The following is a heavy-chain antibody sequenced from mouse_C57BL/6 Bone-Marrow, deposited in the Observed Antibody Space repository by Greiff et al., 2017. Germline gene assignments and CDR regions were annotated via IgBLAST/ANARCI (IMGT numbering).Heavy chain of an antibody. CDR3: AKEGITTVVGDDAMDY. CDR2: IWGDGST. D-gene: IGHD1-1*01. J-gene: IGHJ4*01. CDR1: GFSLTSYG. V-gene: IGHV2-3*01. Sequence: VHLVESGPGLVAPSQSLSITCTVSGFSLTSYGVSWVRQPPGKGLEWLGVIWGDGSTNYHSALISRLSISKDNSKSQVFLKLNSLQTDDTATYYCAKEGITTVVGDDAMDYWGQGTSVTVSS.